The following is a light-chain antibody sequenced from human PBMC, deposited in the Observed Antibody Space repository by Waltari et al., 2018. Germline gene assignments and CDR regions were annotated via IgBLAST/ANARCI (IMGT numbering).Light chain of an antibody. Sequence: DIVLTQSPGTLSLSPAEGANLSCRASQSVRRAFAWYQQRPGQAPRLLIYDASNRATGIPDRFSGSGSGTDFSLTISRLEPEDFAVYYCQHYVRLPVAFGQGTKVEIK. CDR3: QHYVRLPVA. CDR2: DAS. CDR1: QSVRRA. V-gene: IGKV3-20*01. J-gene: IGKJ1*01.